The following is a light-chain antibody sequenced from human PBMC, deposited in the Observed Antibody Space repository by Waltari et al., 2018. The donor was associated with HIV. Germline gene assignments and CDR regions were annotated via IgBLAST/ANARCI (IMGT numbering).Light chain of an antibody. CDR1: SNDGGRSKY. CDR2: DDS. Sequence: QSALTQPSHASGSPGQSITLSCTETSNDGGRSKYVSWHPQPPGGAPKLIIHDDSDRPSGISNRFSGSKSGNTASLTISGLQTEDEADYYCSSYTSSSTYVFGTGTRVTVL. CDR3: SSYTSSSTYV. V-gene: IGLV2-14*03. J-gene: IGLJ1*01.